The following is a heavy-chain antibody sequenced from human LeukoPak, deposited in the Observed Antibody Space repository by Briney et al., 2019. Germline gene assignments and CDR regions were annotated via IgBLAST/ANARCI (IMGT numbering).Heavy chain of an antibody. Sequence: GSLRLSCAASGFTFSGYAMSWVRQAPGKGLEWVSGIGGSSDSTYYADSVKGRFTISRDNPKNTLYLQMNSLRAEDTAVYYCANQVGATFNWGQGTLVTVSS. V-gene: IGHV3-23*01. CDR3: ANQVGATFN. D-gene: IGHD1-26*01. CDR2: IGGSSDST. J-gene: IGHJ4*02. CDR1: GFTFSGYA.